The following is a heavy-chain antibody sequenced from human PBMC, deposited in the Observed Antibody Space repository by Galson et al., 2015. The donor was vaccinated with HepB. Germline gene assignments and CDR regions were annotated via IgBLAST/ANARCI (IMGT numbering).Heavy chain of an antibody. CDR1: GFTFSDYA. Sequence: SLRLSCAASGFTFSDYAMSWVRQAPGKGLEWVSGISGGGGSTYCADSVRGRFTISRDNSKNTLYLQMNSLRTEDTAIYYCAKDWGLVYEMRCYFDYWGQGTPVTVSS. CDR2: ISGGGGST. V-gene: IGHV3-23*01. J-gene: IGHJ4*02. CDR3: AKDWGLVYEMRCYFDY. D-gene: IGHD3-16*01.